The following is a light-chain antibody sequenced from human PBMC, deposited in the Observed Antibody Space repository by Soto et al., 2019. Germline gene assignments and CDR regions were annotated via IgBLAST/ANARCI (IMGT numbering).Light chain of an antibody. J-gene: IGKJ2*01. CDR2: DAS. Sequence: EIVLTQSPATLSLSPGERATLSCRAGQSVGSFLAWYQQKPGQAPRLLIYDASNRATGIPARFSGSGSGTDFTLTISSLEPEDLAVYYCQQSGTWPQTFGQGTRLEIK. CDR1: QSVGSF. V-gene: IGKV3-11*01. CDR3: QQSGTWPQT.